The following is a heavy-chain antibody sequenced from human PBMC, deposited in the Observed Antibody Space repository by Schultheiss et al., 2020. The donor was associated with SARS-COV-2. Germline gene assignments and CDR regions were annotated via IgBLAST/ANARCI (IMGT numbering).Heavy chain of an antibody. CDR1: GFTFSSYS. CDR2: ISSSSSYI. J-gene: IGHJ5*02. V-gene: IGHV3-21*01. Sequence: GGSLRLSCAASGFTFSSYSMNWVRQAPGKGLEWVSSISSSSSYIYYADSVKGRFTISRDNAKNSLYLQMNSLRAEDTAVYYCAREREDIVVVPAAMGNWFDPWGQGTLVTVSS. CDR3: AREREDIVVVPAAMGNWFDP. D-gene: IGHD2-2*01.